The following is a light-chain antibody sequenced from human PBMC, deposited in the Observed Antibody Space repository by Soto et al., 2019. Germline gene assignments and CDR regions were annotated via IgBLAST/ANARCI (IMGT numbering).Light chain of an antibody. CDR2: DAS. J-gene: IGKJ1*01. CDR1: QSISSW. CDR3: QQYNSYQGT. V-gene: IGKV1-5*01. Sequence: DIQMTQSPSTLSASLGDRVTITCRASQSISSWLARYQQKPGKAPKLLIYDASSLESGVPSRFSGSGSGTEFTLTISSLQPDDFATYYCQQYNSYQGTFGQGTKVDIK.